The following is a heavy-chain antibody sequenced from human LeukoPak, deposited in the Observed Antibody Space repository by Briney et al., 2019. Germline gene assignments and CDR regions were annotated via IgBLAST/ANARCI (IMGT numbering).Heavy chain of an antibody. Sequence: GGSLRLSCAASGFTFSSYWMSWVRQAPGKGLEWVANIKQDGSEKYYVDSVKGRFTISRDNAKNSLFLQLNSLRAEDTGIYYCARATSGWPSDFWGQGTLVTVSS. CDR2: IKQDGSEK. V-gene: IGHV3-7*01. CDR3: ARATSGWPSDF. D-gene: IGHD6-19*01. CDR1: GFTFSSYW. J-gene: IGHJ4*02.